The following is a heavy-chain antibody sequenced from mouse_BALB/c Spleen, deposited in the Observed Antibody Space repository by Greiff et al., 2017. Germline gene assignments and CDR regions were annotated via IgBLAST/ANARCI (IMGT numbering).Heavy chain of an antibody. CDR1: GYTFTDYN. D-gene: IGHD2-1*01. CDR2: IYPYNGGT. J-gene: IGHJ4*01. CDR3: ARKDYGNYEGYYAMDY. Sequence: EVQLQQSGPELVKPGASVKISCKASGYTFTDYNMHWVKQSHGKSLEWIGYIYPYNGGTGYNQKFKSKATLTVDNSSSTAYMELRSLTSEDSAVYYCARKDYGNYEGYYAMDYWGQGTSVTVSS. V-gene: IGHV1S29*02.